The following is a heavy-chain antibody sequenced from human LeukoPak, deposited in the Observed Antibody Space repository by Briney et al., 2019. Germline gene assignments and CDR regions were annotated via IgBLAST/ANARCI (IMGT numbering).Heavy chain of an antibody. V-gene: IGHV3-23*01. Sequence: GGSLRLSCAASGFTFSSYAMSWVRQAPGKGLEWVSAISGSGGSTYYADSVKGRFTISRDNSKNTLYLQMNSLRDEDGAVYYGAKHPRHSSSTSCYPETWGQGALVTVSS. CDR1: GFTFSSYA. CDR3: AKHPRHSSSTSCYPET. D-gene: IGHD2-2*01. J-gene: IGHJ5*02. CDR2: ISGSGGST.